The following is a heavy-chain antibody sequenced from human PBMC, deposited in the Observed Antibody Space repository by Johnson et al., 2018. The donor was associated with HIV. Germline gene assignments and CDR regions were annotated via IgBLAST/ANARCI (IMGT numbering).Heavy chain of an antibody. CDR3: ARDRGYWDAFDI. D-gene: IGHD3-22*01. Sequence: QVGLVESGGGVVQPGRSLRLSCAASGFTFSDYYMTWIRQTPGTGLEWVAYISSSGTTVYYADSVRGRFSISRDNTKHSLYLQMNSLRAEDTALYYCARDRGYWDAFDIWGQGTMVTVSS. CDR2: ISSSGTTV. V-gene: IGHV3-11*04. J-gene: IGHJ3*02. CDR1: GFTFSDYY.